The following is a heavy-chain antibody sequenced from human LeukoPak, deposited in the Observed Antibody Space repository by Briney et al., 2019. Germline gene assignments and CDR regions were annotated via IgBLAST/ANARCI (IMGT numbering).Heavy chain of an antibody. V-gene: IGHV4-30-2*01. CDR1: GGSISSGGYY. CDR3: ARAIAASSYYYYYMDV. D-gene: IGHD6-13*01. Sequence: SETLSLTCTVSGGSISSGGYYWSWIRQPPGKGLEWIGYIYHSGSTYYNPSLKSRVTISVDRSKNQFSLKLSSVTAADTAVYYCARAIAASSYYYYYMDVWGKGTTVTVSS. CDR2: IYHSGST. J-gene: IGHJ6*03.